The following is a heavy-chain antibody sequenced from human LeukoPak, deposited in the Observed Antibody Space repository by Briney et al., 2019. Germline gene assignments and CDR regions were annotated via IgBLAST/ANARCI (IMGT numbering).Heavy chain of an antibody. Sequence: GASVKVSCKASGYTFTNYGISWVRQAPGQGLEWMGWISAYNGNTHYAQNLQGRVTMTPDTSTSTAYMDLRSLRSDDTAVYYCARDSYYYGSGNGLDVWGQGTTVTVSS. CDR1: GYTFTNYG. CDR2: ISAYNGNT. J-gene: IGHJ6*02. V-gene: IGHV1-18*01. CDR3: ARDSYYYGSGNGLDV. D-gene: IGHD3-10*01.